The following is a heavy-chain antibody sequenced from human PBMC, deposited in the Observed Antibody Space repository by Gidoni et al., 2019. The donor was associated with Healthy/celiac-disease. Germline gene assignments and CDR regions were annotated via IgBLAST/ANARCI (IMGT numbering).Heavy chain of an antibody. V-gene: IGHV3-66*02. CDR2: IYSGGST. Sequence: YGAASGFTVSSNYMSWVRQAPGKGLEWVSVIYSGGSTYYADSVKGRFTISRDNSKNTLYLQMNSLRAEDTAVYYCARDHYGDYVDAFDIWGQGTMVTASS. D-gene: IGHD4-17*01. CDR3: ARDHYGDYVDAFDI. CDR1: GFTVSSNY. J-gene: IGHJ3*02.